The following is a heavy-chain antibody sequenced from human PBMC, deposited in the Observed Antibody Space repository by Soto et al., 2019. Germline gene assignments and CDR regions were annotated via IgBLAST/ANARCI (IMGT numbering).Heavy chain of an antibody. CDR1: GCTFSSYG. D-gene: IGHD6-13*01. J-gene: IGHJ4*02. V-gene: IGHV3-33*01. CDR2: IWYDGSNK. CDR3: AGDPGPGIAAAGFFDY. Sequence: GGSLILSCAASGCTFSSYGMHWVRPAPGKGLEWVAVIWYDGSNKYYADSVKGRFTISRDNSKNTLYLQMNSLRAEDTAVYYCAGDPGPGIAAAGFFDYWGQGTLVTVSS.